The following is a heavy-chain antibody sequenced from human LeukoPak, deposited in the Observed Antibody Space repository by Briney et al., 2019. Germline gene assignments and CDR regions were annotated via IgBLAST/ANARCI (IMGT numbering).Heavy chain of an antibody. CDR2: FYYSGST. CDR3: ARHQIYGDYASGRYYFDY. Sequence: SETLSLTCTVSGGSISSSSYYWGWIRQPPGKGLAWIGSFYYSGSTYYNPSLKSRVTISVDTSKNQFSLKLSSVTAADTAVYYCARHQIYGDYASGRYYFDYWGRGALVTVSS. D-gene: IGHD4-17*01. V-gene: IGHV4-39*01. CDR1: GGSISSSSYY. J-gene: IGHJ4*02.